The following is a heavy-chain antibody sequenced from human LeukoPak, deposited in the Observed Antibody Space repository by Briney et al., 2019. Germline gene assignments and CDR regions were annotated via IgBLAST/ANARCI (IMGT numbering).Heavy chain of an antibody. CDR2: INHSGST. CDR3: ASSWYNWNY. CDR1: GGSFSGYY. D-gene: IGHD1-20*01. Sequence: SETLSLTCAVYGGSFSGYYWSWIRQPPGKGLEWIGEINHSGSTNYNPSLKSRVTISVDTYKNQFSLKLSSVTAADTAVYYCASSWYNWNYWGQGTLVTVSS. V-gene: IGHV4-34*01. J-gene: IGHJ4*02.